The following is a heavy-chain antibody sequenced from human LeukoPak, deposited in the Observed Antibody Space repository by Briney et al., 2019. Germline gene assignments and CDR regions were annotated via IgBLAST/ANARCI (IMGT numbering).Heavy chain of an antibody. J-gene: IGHJ5*02. CDR3: AKGTSTWALDP. D-gene: IGHD1-1*01. CDR2: ISGDGGST. Sequence: GESLRLSCAASGFTFDDYAMHWVRQAPGKGLEWVSLISGDGGSTYYADSAKGRITISRDNSKNSLYLQMNSLRTEDTALYYCAKGTSTWALDPWGQGTLVTVSS. CDR1: GFTFDDYA. V-gene: IGHV3-43*02.